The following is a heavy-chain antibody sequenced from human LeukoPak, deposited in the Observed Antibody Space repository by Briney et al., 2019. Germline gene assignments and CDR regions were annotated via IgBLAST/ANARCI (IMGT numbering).Heavy chain of an antibody. J-gene: IGHJ6*02. CDR2: ISGSGGST. D-gene: IGHD6-19*01. V-gene: IGHV3-23*01. CDR3: AKDIEQWLLYYYYYGMDV. CDR1: GFTFSSYA. Sequence: PGGSLRLSCAASGFTFSSYAMSWVRQAPGKGLEWVSAISGSGGSTYYADSVKGRFTISRDNSKNTLYLQMNSLRAEDTAVYYCAKDIEQWLLYYYYYGMDVWGQGTTVTVSS.